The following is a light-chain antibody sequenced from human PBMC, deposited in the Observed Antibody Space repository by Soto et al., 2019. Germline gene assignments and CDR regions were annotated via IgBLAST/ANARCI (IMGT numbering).Light chain of an antibody. Sequence: EIVLTQSPGTLSLSPGERATLSCRASQSVSTNYLAWYQHQPGQTPRLLIYAASSRATGIPDRFSGSGSGTEFTLTISRLEPEDFAMYYCQQYGNSPYTFCQGTNLEIK. J-gene: IGKJ2*01. V-gene: IGKV3-20*01. CDR3: QQYGNSPYT. CDR2: AAS. CDR1: QSVSTNY.